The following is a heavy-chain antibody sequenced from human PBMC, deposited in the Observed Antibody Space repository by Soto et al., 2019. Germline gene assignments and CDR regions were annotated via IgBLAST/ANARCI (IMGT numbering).Heavy chain of an antibody. D-gene: IGHD7-27*01. Sequence: QVQLQESGPGLVKPSQTLSLTCTVSGGSISTVDYWWSWIRQSPDMGLEWIGHIYDGGRTYNNPSLCSXXTXPXXTSKSQLSLTLSSVSAAGTAVYYCARGPSGDKVDSWGQGTLVTVSS. CDR2: IYDGGRT. V-gene: IGHV4-30-4*01. CDR3: ARGPSGDKVDS. J-gene: IGHJ4*02. CDR1: GGSISTVDYW.